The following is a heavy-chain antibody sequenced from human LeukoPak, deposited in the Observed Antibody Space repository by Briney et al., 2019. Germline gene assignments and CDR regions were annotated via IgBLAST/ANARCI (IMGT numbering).Heavy chain of an antibody. CDR3: AKRSGSIAAAGTFDWFDP. V-gene: IGHV1-18*01. J-gene: IGHJ5*02. CDR2: ISAYNGNT. Sequence: ASVKVSCKASGYTFTSYGISWVRQAPGQGLEWMGWISAYNGNTNYAQKLQGRVTMTTDTSTSTAYMELGSLRSDDTAVYYCAKRSGSIAAAGTFDWFDPWGQGTLVTVSS. D-gene: IGHD6-13*01. CDR1: GYTFTSYG.